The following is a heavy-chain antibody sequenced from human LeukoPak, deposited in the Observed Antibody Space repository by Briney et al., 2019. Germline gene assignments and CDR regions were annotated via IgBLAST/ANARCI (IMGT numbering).Heavy chain of an antibody. J-gene: IGHJ3*02. Sequence: PGGSLRLSCAASGFTFSTYSMNWVRQAPGKGLEWVSSITGSSSFIYYADSVKGRFTISRDNAKNTLYLQMNSLRAEDTAVYYCAKDLSGGGSPPLGAFDIWGQGTMVTVSS. D-gene: IGHD1-26*01. CDR3: AKDLSGGGSPPLGAFDI. CDR1: GFTFSTYS. V-gene: IGHV3-21*04. CDR2: ITGSSSFI.